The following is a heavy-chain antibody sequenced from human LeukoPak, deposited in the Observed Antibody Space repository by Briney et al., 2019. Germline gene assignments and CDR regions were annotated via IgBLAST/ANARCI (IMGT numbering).Heavy chain of an antibody. CDR2: ISSSSSYI. CDR1: GFTFSIYS. J-gene: IGHJ4*02. CDR3: ARGHASSGYYFFDY. Sequence: GGSLRLSCAASGFTFSIYSMNWVRQAPGKGLEWVSSISSSSSYIYYADSVKGRFTISRDNAKNSLYLQMNSLRAEDTAVYYCARGHASSGYYFFDYWGQGTLVTVSS. V-gene: IGHV3-21*01. D-gene: IGHD3-22*01.